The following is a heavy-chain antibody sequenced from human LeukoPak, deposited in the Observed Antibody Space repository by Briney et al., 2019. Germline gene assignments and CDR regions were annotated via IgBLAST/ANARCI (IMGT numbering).Heavy chain of an antibody. V-gene: IGHV4-59*01. J-gene: IGHJ3*02. CDR3: ARDKYAYRDAFDI. CDR1: GGSISSYY. Sequence: PSETLSLTCTVSGGSISSYYWSWIRQPPGKGLEWIGYIYYSGSTNYNPSLKSRVTISVDTSKNRFSLKLSSVTAADTAVYYCARDKYAYRDAFDIWGQGTMVTVSS. D-gene: IGHD2-2*01. CDR2: IYYSGST.